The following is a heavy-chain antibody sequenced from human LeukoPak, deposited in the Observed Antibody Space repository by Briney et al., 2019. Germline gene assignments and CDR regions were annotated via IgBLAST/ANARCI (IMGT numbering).Heavy chain of an antibody. Sequence: SETLSLTCTVSGGSISSYYWSWIRQPPGKGLEWIGYIYYSGNTDYNPSLKSRVTISEDTSKNQFSLKLSSVTAADTAVYYCARRYYDILTGLDAFDIWGQGTMVTVSS. CDR1: GGSISSYY. V-gene: IGHV4-59*08. D-gene: IGHD3-9*01. CDR2: IYYSGNT. J-gene: IGHJ3*02. CDR3: ARRYYDILTGLDAFDI.